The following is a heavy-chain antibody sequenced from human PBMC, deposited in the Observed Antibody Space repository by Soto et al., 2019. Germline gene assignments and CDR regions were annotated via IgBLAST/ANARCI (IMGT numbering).Heavy chain of an antibody. D-gene: IGHD3-10*01. J-gene: IGHJ6*02. V-gene: IGHV1-69*13. CDR2: IIPIFGTA. Sequence: ASVKVSCKASGGTFSSYAISWVRQAPGQGLEWMGGIIPIFGTANYAQKFQGRVTITADESTSTAYMELSSLRSEDTAVYYCARGRFYYYGSGTEDYYYGMDVWGQGTTVTVSS. CDR1: GGTFSSYA. CDR3: ARGRFYYYGSGTEDYYYGMDV.